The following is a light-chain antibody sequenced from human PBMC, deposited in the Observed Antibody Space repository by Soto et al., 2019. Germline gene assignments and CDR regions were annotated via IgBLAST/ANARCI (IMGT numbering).Light chain of an antibody. CDR2: AAS. J-gene: IGKJ4*01. CDR1: QSISNY. CDR3: QQSYGTPLT. Sequence: DMEMTQSPSSLSASVGDRVTITCRASQSISNYLNWYQHKPGKVPKLLIYAASSLQSGVPTRFSGRGSGTDLTLTINSLQPEDFATYYCQQSYGTPLTVGGGTKSEIK. V-gene: IGKV1-39*01.